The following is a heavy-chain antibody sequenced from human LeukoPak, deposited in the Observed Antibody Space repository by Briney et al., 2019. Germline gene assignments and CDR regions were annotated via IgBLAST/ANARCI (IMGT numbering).Heavy chain of an antibody. J-gene: IGHJ4*02. CDR3: ARQAARLFDY. D-gene: IGHD6-6*01. CDR2: IYYSGST. CDR1: GGSISSSSYY. V-gene: IGHV4-39*01. Sequence: SETLSLTCTVSGGSISSSSYYWGWIRQPPGKGLEWIGSIYYSGSTYYNPSLKSRVTISVDTSKNQFSLKLSSVTAAGTAVYYCARQAARLFDYWGQGTLVTVSS.